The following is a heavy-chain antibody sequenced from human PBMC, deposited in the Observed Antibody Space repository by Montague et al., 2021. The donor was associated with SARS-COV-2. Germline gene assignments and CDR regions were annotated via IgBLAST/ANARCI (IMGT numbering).Heavy chain of an antibody. J-gene: IGHJ6*02. CDR3: TSGREGNYNVMDV. CDR2: TYYRSKWYN. Sequence: CAISGDSVSSHSATWNWVRQSPPRGLEWLGRTYYRSKWYNDYAVSVRGRVTINPDTSKNQFSLQLNPVTPEDTAIYYCTSGREGNYNVMDVWGQGTTVTVSS. D-gene: IGHD1-1*01. CDR1: GDSVSSHSAT. V-gene: IGHV6-1*01.